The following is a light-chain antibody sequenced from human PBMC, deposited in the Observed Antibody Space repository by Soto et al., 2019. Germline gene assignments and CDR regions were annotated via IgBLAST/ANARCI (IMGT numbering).Light chain of an antibody. V-gene: IGKV3-20*01. CDR3: QQYDKSPHF. CDR1: QSLTSGY. Sequence: DIILTQSPGTLSLSPGEGATLSCKVSQSLTSGYLAWYQQKPGQAPRLLIYGASSRAAGVPDRFSGSESGTDFTLTISRLETEDFAVYYCQQYDKSPHFFGGGTKVDI. CDR2: GAS. J-gene: IGKJ4*01.